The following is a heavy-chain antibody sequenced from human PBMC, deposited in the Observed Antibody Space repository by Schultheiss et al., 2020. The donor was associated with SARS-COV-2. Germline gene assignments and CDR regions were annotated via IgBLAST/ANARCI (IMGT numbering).Heavy chain of an antibody. J-gene: IGHJ6*02. CDR2: IYYSGST. CDR1: GGSISSSSYY. CDR3: ARDNGFYAVDV. Sequence: SETLSLTCTVSGGSISSSSYYWGWIRQPPGKGLEWIGSIYYSGSTYYNPSLKSRVTISVDTSKNQFSLKLSSVTAADTAVYYCARDNGFYAVDVWGQGTTVTVSS. D-gene: IGHD2-8*01. V-gene: IGHV4-39*02.